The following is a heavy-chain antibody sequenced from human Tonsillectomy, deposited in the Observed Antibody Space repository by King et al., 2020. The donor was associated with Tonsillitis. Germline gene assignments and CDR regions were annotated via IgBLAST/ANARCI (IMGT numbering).Heavy chain of an antibody. Sequence: VQLQQWGAGLLKPSETLSLTCAVSGGSFSGYYWTWIRQPPGKGLEWIGEINHSGSTNYNPSLKSRVTISVDTSKNQFSLKLSSVTAADTAVHYGARGGEYYYGSGSYSPANWFDPWGQGTLVTVSS. V-gene: IGHV4-34*01. CDR2: INHSGST. CDR1: GGSFSGYY. J-gene: IGHJ5*02. D-gene: IGHD3-10*01. CDR3: ARGGEYYYGSGSYSPANWFDP.